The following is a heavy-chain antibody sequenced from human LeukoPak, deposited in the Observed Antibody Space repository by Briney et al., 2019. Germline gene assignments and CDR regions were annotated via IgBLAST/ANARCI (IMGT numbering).Heavy chain of an antibody. V-gene: IGHV4-34*01. D-gene: IGHD2-2*01. Sequence: PSETLSLTCAVYGRSFSGHYWRWIRQPPGKGREWIGEINHSGSTNYNPSLKSRDTIPVDTSKHQCSLKLSSVTAADTAVYYCARWRRTDIVVVPAAQHNGFDPWGQGTLVTVSS. CDR3: ARWRRTDIVVVPAAQHNGFDP. CDR1: GRSFSGHY. CDR2: INHSGST. J-gene: IGHJ5*02.